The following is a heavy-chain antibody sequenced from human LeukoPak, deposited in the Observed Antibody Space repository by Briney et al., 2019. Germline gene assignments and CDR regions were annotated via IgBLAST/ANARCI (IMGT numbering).Heavy chain of an antibody. Sequence: GGSLRLSCAASGFTFSDYYMSWIRQAPGKGLEWVSYISSSGSTIYYADSVKGRFTISRDNAKNSLYLQMNSLRAEDTAVYYCARVGVQMTLWAKRDYYYYYMDVWGKGTTVTVSS. CDR3: ARVGVQMTLWAKRDYYYYYMDV. D-gene: IGHD5-18*01. CDR1: GFTFSDYY. J-gene: IGHJ6*03. CDR2: ISSSGSTI. V-gene: IGHV3-11*01.